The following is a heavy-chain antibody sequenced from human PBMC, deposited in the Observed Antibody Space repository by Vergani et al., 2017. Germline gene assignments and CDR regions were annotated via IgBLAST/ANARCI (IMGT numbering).Heavy chain of an antibody. J-gene: IGHJ4*02. Sequence: QVHLVQSGAEVKKPGASVKVSCKASGYTFTSYGISWVRQAPGQGLEWMGWMNPNSGNTGYAQKFQGRVTMTTDTSTSTAYMELRSLRSDDTAVYYCARTYDYIWGSYRYTPPGDYWGQGTLVTVSS. D-gene: IGHD3-16*02. CDR3: ARTYDYIWGSYRYTPPGDY. CDR1: GYTFTSYG. V-gene: IGHV1-18*01. CDR2: MNPNSGNT.